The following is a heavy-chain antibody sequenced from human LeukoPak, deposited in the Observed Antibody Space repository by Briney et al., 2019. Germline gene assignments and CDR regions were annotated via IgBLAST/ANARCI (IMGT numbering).Heavy chain of an antibody. J-gene: IGHJ4*02. V-gene: IGHV3-23*01. Sequence: GGSLRLSCAASGFTFSSYAMSWVRQAPGKGLEWVSAISGSGGSTYYADSVKGRFTISRDNSKNTLYLQMNSPRAEDTAVYYCAKGNYGSGSYFDHWGQGTLVTVSS. CDR1: GFTFSSYA. D-gene: IGHD3-10*01. CDR3: AKGNYGSGSYFDH. CDR2: ISGSGGST.